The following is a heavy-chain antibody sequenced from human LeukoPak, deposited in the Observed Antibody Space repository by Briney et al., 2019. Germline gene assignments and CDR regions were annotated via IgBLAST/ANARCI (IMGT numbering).Heavy chain of an antibody. D-gene: IGHD3-9*01. CDR2: INHSGST. CDR1: GVSFSGYY. J-gene: IGHJ4*02. Sequence: KPSETLSLTCAVYGVSFSGYYWSWIRQPPGKGLEWIGEINHSGSTNYNPSLKSRVTISVDTSKNQFSLKLSSVTAADTAVYYCARGELRYFDWLLRGTYFDYWGQGTLVTVSS. CDR3: ARGELRYFDWLLRGTYFDY. V-gene: IGHV4-34*01.